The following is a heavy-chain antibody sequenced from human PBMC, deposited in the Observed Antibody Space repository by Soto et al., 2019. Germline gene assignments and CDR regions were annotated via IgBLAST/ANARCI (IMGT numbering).Heavy chain of an antibody. D-gene: IGHD6-19*01. J-gene: IGHJ6*02. CDR1: GFTFSSYS. CDR3: ASEQWAGGMDV. Sequence: EVQLVESGGGLVKPGGSLRLSCAASGFTFSSYSMNWVRQAPGKGLEWVSSITSSSSYIYYADSVKGRFTISRDNAKNSLYLQMKSLRAEDTAVYYCASEQWAGGMDVWGQGTTVTVSS. CDR2: ITSSSSYI. V-gene: IGHV3-21*01.